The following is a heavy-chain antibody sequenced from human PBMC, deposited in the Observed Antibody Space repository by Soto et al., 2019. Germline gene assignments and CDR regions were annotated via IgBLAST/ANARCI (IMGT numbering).Heavy chain of an antibody. CDR3: ATVEMATIADWRGGPDY. D-gene: IGHD5-12*01. CDR2: INHSGST. V-gene: IGHV4-34*01. CDR1: GGSFSGYY. J-gene: IGHJ4*02. Sequence: PSETLSLTCAVYGGSFSGYYWSWIRQPPGKGLEWIGEINHSGSTNYNPSLKSRVTISVDTSKNQFSLKLSSVTAADTAVYYCATVEMATIADWRGGPDYWGQGTLVTVSS.